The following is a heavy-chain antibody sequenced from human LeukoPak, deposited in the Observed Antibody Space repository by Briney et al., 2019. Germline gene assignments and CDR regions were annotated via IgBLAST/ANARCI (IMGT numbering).Heavy chain of an antibody. J-gene: IGHJ4*02. CDR1: GDSISSSPYY. CDR2: VYSSGTT. CDR3: ARHGGPAAGLDY. V-gene: IGHV4-39*01. Sequence: PSETLSLTCNVSGDSISSSPYYWGWIRQPPGKGLEWIASVYSSGTTYYTPSLKSRVTISIDTSKSQFSLRLSSVPAADTAVYYCARHGGPAAGLDYWGQGSLVTVSS. D-gene: IGHD6-13*01.